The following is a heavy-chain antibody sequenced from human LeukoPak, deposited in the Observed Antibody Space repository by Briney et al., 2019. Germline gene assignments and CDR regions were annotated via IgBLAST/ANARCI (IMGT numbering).Heavy chain of an antibody. CDR2: ISSSSSYI. J-gene: IGHJ4*02. V-gene: IGHV3-21*01. D-gene: IGHD7-27*01. Sequence: PGGSLRPSCAASGFTFSSYSMNWVRQAPGKGLEWVSSISSSSSYIYYADSVKGRFTISRDNAKNSLYLQMNSLRAEDTAVYYCARGLGIFWVDYWGQGTLVTVSS. CDR1: GFTFSSYS. CDR3: ARGLGIFWVDY.